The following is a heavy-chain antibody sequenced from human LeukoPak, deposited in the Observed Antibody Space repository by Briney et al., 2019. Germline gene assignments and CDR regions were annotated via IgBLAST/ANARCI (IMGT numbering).Heavy chain of an antibody. Sequence: SETLSLTCTVSGDSISSSTYYWGWIRQPPGKGLEWIGYIYYSGSTNYNPSLKSRVTISVDTSKNQFSLKLSSVTAADTAVYYCARVNWNDAFDYWGQGTLVTVSS. V-gene: IGHV4-61*05. D-gene: IGHD1-20*01. CDR3: ARVNWNDAFDY. J-gene: IGHJ4*02. CDR1: GDSISSSTYY. CDR2: IYYSGST.